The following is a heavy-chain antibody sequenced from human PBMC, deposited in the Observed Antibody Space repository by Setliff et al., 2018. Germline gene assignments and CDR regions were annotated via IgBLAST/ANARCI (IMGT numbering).Heavy chain of an antibody. CDR3: ARDAMVRGVMGWGGDFDY. CDR2: INSDGSST. D-gene: IGHD3-10*01. Sequence: PGGSLRLSCAASGFTFNRYWMHWVRQAPGKGLVWVSRINSDGSSTSYADSVKGRFTISRDNAKNTLYLQMNSLRAEDTAVYYCARDAMVRGVMGWGGDFDYWGQGTLVTVSS. CDR1: GFTFNRYW. V-gene: IGHV3-74*01. J-gene: IGHJ4*02.